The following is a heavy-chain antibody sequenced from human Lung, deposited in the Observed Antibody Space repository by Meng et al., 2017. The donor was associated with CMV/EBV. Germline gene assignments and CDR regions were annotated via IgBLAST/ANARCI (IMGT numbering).Heavy chain of an antibody. CDR1: GFTFSTYD. CDR3: ARARSPTHFDY. V-gene: IGHV3-13*01. Sequence: GESLKISCTASGFTFSTYDFHWVRQPTGKGLEWVSSIGTVGDTYSIGSVKGRFIISREDAKNSMYLQMNGLRDGDTGLYYCARARSPTHFDYWGQGAMVTVDS. J-gene: IGHJ4*02. CDR2: IGTVGDT.